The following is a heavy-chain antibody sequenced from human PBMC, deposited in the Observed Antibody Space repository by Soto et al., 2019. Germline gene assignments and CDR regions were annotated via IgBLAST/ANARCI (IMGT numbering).Heavy chain of an antibody. J-gene: IGHJ4*02. CDR1: GFTFSSYA. D-gene: IGHD6-19*01. V-gene: IGHV3-23*01. CDR2: ISGSGGST. CDR3: AKPHIAVAGVFDY. Sequence: EVQLLESGGGLVQPGGSLRLSCAASGFTFSSYAMSWVRQAPGKGLEWGSAISGSGGSTYYANSVKGRFTISRDKSKNTLYLQMNSLRAEDTAVYYCAKPHIAVAGVFDYWGQGTLVTVSS.